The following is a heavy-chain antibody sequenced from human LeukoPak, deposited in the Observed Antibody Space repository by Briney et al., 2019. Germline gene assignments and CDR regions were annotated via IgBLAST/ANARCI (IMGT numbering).Heavy chain of an antibody. CDR2: INPSGGSA. J-gene: IGHJ4*02. V-gene: IGHV1-46*01. CDR3: ARVQAPLTGPFDY. D-gene: IGHD3-9*01. CDR1: GYTFTKYY. Sequence: ASVKVSCKASGYTFTKYYMHWLRQAPGQGLEWMGIINPSGGSASYAQKFQGRVTMTRDTSTSTVYMELSSLRSEDTAMYYCARVQAPLTGPFDYWGQGTLVTVPS.